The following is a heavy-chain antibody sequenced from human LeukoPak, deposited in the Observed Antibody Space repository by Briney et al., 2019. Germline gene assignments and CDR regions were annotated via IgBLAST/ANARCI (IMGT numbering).Heavy chain of an antibody. V-gene: IGHV6-1*01. CDR1: GXXVSXXSXX. J-gene: IGHJ5*02. CDR2: TYYRSKWYN. CDR3: ARGDWFDP. Sequence: PSQTLSLTCAISGXXVSXXSXXXXXXXXSXXRXXEWLGRTYYRSKWYNDYAVSVKSRITINPDTSKNQFSLQLNSVTPEDTAVYYCARGDWFDPWGQGTLVTVSS.